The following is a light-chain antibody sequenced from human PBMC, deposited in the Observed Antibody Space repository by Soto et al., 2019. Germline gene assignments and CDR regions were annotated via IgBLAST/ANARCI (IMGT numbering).Light chain of an antibody. V-gene: IGKV3-20*01. CDR3: QQYDTSPWT. CDR1: QSFSTNY. Sequence: EIVLTQSPGTLSLSPGERATLSCRASQSFSTNYLGWYQQKPGQAPRLLIYGASSRAAGIPDRFSSSGSGTDFTLTIRRLEPEDFAVYYCQQYDTSPWTFGQGTKVEIK. J-gene: IGKJ1*01. CDR2: GAS.